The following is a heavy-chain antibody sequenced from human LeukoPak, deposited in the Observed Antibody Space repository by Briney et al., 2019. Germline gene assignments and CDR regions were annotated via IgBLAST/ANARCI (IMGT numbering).Heavy chain of an antibody. D-gene: IGHD2-2*01. Sequence: SGTLSLTCTVSGGSMTHYFWNWIRQAPGKGLEWIGYTHTSGSPDYSRSLKSRVTKSLDTSKNHFSLMLSSVTAAGPAVYFCAGATHRYCSGTTCVPYWLDAWGQGTLATVSS. CDR2: THTSGSP. J-gene: IGHJ5*02. V-gene: IGHV4-4*09. CDR3: AGATHRYCSGTTCVPYWLDA. CDR1: GGSMTHYF.